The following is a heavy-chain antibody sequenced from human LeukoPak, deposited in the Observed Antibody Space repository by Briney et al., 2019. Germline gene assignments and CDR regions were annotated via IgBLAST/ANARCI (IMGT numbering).Heavy chain of an antibody. D-gene: IGHD5-24*01. CDR1: GFTFSDYY. V-gene: IGHV3-11*04. CDR2: IGSSGSTI. Sequence: GGSLRLSCAASGFTFSDYYMSWIRQAPGKGLEWVSYIGSSGSTIYYADSVKGRFTISRDNAKNSLYLQMNSLRAEDTAVYYCASCRRWDGYKEWGQGTLVTVSS. CDR3: ASCRRWDGYKE. J-gene: IGHJ4*02.